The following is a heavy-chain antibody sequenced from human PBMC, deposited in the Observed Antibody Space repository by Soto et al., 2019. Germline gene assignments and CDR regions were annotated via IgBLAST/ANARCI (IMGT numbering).Heavy chain of an antibody. CDR1: GDSIGRFY. J-gene: IGHJ6*02. CDR2: VYSTGGT. Sequence: QVQLHESGPGLVKPSETLSLTCNVSGDSIGRFYWSWIRQSAEKGLEWIGRVYSTGGTAYNPALKGRVTISLDRSNNHVSLEMNSVTAADTAVYFCARDLSVTGLDIWGRGTRVTVSS. CDR3: ARDLSVTGLDI. V-gene: IGHV4-4*07. D-gene: IGHD2-21*02.